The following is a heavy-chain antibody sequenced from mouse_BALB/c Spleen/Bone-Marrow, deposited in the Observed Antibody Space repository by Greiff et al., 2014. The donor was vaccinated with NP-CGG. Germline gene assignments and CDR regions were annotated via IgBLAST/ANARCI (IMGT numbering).Heavy chain of an antibody. CDR3: AYGDYXSYLLXX. CDR1: RYTFTSYW. D-gene: IGHD2-13*01. Sequence: VQLQQSGAELVKPGAPVKLSCKASRYTFTSYWMNWVKQRPGRGLEWIGRIDPSDSXXXXXXXXXXXXXXXXDKSSSTAYIQLSSLTSEDSAVYYCAYGDYXSYLLXXWGQGTTLTVSS. V-gene: IGHV1-69*02. CDR2: IDPSDSXX. J-gene: IGHJ2*01.